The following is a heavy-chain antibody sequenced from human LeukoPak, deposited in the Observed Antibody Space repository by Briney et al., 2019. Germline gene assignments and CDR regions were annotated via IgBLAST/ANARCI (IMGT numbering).Heavy chain of an antibody. V-gene: IGHV4-61*08. CDR1: GGSISSGGYY. D-gene: IGHD3-3*01. Sequence: SETLSLTCTVSGGSISSGGYYWSWIRQHPGKGLEWIGYIYYSGSTNYNPSLKSRVTISVDTSKNQFSLKLSSVTAADTAVYYCARANYDFWSGYGPGYYGMDVWGQGTTVTVSS. CDR3: ARANYDFWSGYGPGYYGMDV. J-gene: IGHJ6*02. CDR2: IYYSGST.